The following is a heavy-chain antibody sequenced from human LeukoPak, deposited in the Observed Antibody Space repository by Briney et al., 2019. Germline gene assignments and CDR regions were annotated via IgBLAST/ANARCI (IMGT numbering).Heavy chain of an antibody. CDR1: GYTFTRKY. CDR2: ISPSGDST. Sequence: ASVKVSCKAFGYTFTRKYMHWVRQAPGQGPEWMGVISPSGDSTAYAQKFQGRITLTRDMSTSTDYLELSSLRSEDTAVYYCARVVVIRGVLFYYMDVWGKGTTVTVSS. V-gene: IGHV1-46*01. J-gene: IGHJ6*03. D-gene: IGHD3-10*01. CDR3: ARVVVIRGVLFYYMDV.